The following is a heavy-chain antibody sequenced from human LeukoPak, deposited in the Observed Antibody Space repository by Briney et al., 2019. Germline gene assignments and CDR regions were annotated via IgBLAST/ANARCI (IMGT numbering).Heavy chain of an antibody. CDR1: GGSFSADY. CDR3: ARRRSSATYYIHLYWFDP. CDR2: INHSGST. Sequence: SETLSLTCAVYGGSFSADYWTWIRQPPGQGLEGIGEINHSGSTNYNPSLKSRVTISLDTSKNQFSLKLSSVTAADTAVYYCARRRSSATYYIHLYWFDPWGQGTLVTVSS. V-gene: IGHV4-34*01. J-gene: IGHJ5*02. D-gene: IGHD3-10*01.